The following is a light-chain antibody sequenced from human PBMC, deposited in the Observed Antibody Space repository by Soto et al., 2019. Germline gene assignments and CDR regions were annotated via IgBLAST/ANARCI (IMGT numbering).Light chain of an antibody. Sequence: EIVMTQSPATLSVSPGERATLSCGASQSVSSNLAWYQQKPGQAPRLLIFGASTRATGIPARFSGSESGTEFTLTISSLQSEDFAVYYCQQYNNWLITFGQGTRLEIK. J-gene: IGKJ5*01. V-gene: IGKV3-15*01. CDR3: QQYNNWLIT. CDR1: QSVSSN. CDR2: GAS.